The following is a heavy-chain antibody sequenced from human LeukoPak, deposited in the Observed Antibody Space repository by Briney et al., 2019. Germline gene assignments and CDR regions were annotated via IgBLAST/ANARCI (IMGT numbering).Heavy chain of an antibody. CDR3: ARHVCGGDCYTFDY. D-gene: IGHD2-21*02. J-gene: IGHJ4*02. CDR1: GGSISSNSHY. V-gene: IGHV4-39*01. CDR2: MFYSGTT. Sequence: SETLSLTCTVPGGSISSNSHYWAWTRQPPGKGLEWIGSMFYSGTTYYQSSLKSRVTISVDTSKNQFSLKLSSVTAADTAVYYCARHVCGGDCYTFDYWGQGILVTVSS.